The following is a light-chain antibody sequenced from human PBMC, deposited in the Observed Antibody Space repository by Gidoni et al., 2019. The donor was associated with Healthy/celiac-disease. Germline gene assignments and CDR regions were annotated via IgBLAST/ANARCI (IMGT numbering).Light chain of an antibody. CDR1: RSNIGSNY. Sequence: QSVLTQPPSASGTPGQRVTISFSGSRSNIGSNYVYWYQQLPGTAPKLPSFRNNQRPSGVPDRFSGSKSGTSASLAISGLRSEDAADYYCAAWDDSLSGRVFGGGTKLTVL. CDR2: RNN. CDR3: AAWDDSLSGRV. V-gene: IGLV1-47*01. J-gene: IGLJ3*02.